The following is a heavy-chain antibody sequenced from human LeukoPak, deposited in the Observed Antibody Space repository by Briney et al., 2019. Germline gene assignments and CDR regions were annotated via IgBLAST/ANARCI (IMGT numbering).Heavy chain of an antibody. Sequence: GSLRLSCAASGFTFSSYGMHWVRQAPGKGLEWVAVIWYDGSNKYYADSVKGRFTISRDNAKNSLYLQMNSLRAEDTAVYYCARAPQLGTRGYFDYWGQGTLVTVSS. CDR3: ARAPQLGTRGYFDY. J-gene: IGHJ4*02. CDR1: GFTFSSYG. V-gene: IGHV3-33*01. CDR2: IWYDGSNK. D-gene: IGHD7-27*01.